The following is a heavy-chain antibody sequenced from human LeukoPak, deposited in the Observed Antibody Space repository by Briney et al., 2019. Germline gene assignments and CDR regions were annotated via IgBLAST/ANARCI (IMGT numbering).Heavy chain of an antibody. J-gene: IGHJ4*02. CDR3: ARAARGSLTFDY. CDR2: ISSSSSTM. Sequence: GGSLRLSCAASGFTFSSYSMNWVRQAPGKGLEWVSYISSSSSTMYYADSVKGRFTISRDNAKNSLYLQMNSLRDEDTAVYYCARAARGSLTFDYWGQGTLVTVSS. V-gene: IGHV3-48*02. D-gene: IGHD1-26*01. CDR1: GFTFSSYS.